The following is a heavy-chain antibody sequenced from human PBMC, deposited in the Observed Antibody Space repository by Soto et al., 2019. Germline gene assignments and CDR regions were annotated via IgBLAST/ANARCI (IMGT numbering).Heavy chain of an antibody. CDR2: IYFSGRT. CDR3: SRDVDVGEEDV. D-gene: IGHD4-17*01. V-gene: IGHV4-61*01. CDR1: GGSVSGGSYY. Sequence: SETLSLTCTVSGGSVSGGSYYWNWIRQPPGKGLEWIGYIYFSGRTNYNPSMKSRVTISIDTSKNQFSLKLTSATAADTAVYYCSRDVDVGEEDVWGQGTTVTVSS. J-gene: IGHJ6*02.